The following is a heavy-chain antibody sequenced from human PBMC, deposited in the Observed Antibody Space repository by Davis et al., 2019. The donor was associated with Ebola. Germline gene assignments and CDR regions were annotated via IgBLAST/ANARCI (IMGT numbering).Heavy chain of an antibody. D-gene: IGHD4-17*01. CDR1: GGSISSGDYS. CDR2: IYHSGST. Sequence: LRLSCAVSGGSISSGDYSWSWIRQPPGKGLEWIGYIYHSGSTFYNPSLKSRVTISVDRSKNQFSLKLSSVTAADTAVYYCARMPTVTADHWYFDLWGRGTLVTVSS. CDR3: ARMPTVTADHWYFDL. J-gene: IGHJ2*01. V-gene: IGHV4-30-2*01.